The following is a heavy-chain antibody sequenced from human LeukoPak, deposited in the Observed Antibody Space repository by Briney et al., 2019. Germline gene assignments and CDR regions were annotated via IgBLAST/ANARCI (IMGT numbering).Heavy chain of an antibody. V-gene: IGHV3-21*01. J-gene: IGHJ4*02. Sequence: KSGGSLRLSCAASGFTFSSYVVNWVRQAPGKGLEWVSSISSSSSYIYYADSVKGRFTISRDNAKNSLYLQMNSLRAEDTAVYYCARDLGVYSSSWDYWGQGTLVTVSS. CDR2: ISSSSSYI. D-gene: IGHD6-13*01. CDR1: GFTFSSYV. CDR3: ARDLGVYSSSWDY.